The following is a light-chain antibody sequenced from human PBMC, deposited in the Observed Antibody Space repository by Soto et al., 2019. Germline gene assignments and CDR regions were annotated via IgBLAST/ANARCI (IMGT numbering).Light chain of an antibody. CDR3: QQYHNSPRT. CDR1: QSVSSGF. J-gene: IGKJ1*01. CDR2: AAS. Sequence: EIVLTQSPGTPSLSPGERATLSCRASQSVSSGFLAWYQQKPGQAPRLLIYAASARATGIPDRFSGSGSGTDFTLTVSRLEPEDFAVYYCQQYHNSPRTFGQGTKV. V-gene: IGKV3-20*01.